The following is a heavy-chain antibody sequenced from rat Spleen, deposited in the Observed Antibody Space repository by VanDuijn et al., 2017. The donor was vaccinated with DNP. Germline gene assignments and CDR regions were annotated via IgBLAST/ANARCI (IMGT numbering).Heavy chain of an antibody. D-gene: IGHD1-11*01. CDR2: IWKNGAT. CDR1: GFPLTGYS. J-gene: IGHJ2*01. V-gene: IGHV2-8*01. CDR3: VSALLGGCIEY. Sequence: QVQLTESGPGLVQPSETLSLTCTVSGFPLTGYSVYWVRQPSGKGLEWMGVIWKNGATRYNSALKSRLSISRYTSNGQVFLKINSEQTEDTGRYFCVSALLGGCIEYWGQGVMVTGSS.